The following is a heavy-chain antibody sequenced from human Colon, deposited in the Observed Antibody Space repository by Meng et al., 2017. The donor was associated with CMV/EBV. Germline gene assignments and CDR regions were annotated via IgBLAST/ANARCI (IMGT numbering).Heavy chain of an antibody. V-gene: IGHV3-23*04. D-gene: IGHD3-10*01. CDR1: GFTFNIYP. J-gene: IGHJ4*02. CDR2: ISDTCGIT. CDR3: VKRVTTGITWAFDY. Sequence: EVQLVESGRGLVKPARSLRLSCAASGFTFNIYPLTWVRQGPGKGLEWLSIISDTCGITYYADSVKGRFTISRDNTKNTLYLQMISLGAEDTATYYCVKRVTTGITWAFDYWGQGALVTVSS.